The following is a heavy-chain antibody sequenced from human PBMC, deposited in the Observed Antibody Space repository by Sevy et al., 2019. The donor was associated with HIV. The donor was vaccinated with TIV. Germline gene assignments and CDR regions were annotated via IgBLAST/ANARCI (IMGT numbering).Heavy chain of an antibody. D-gene: IGHD2-2*02. J-gene: IGHJ4*02. V-gene: IGHV1-18*01. CDR3: ARGTSIPATIPDYFDY. CDR1: SPIIVNYG. CDR2: ISTYNGNT. Sequence: ASVKVSCKASSPIIVNYGITWVRQAPGQGLEWMGWISTYNGNTKYAQKFQGRVTLTTDTSTSTAYMWLTNLRSDDTAVYSGARGTSIPATIPDYFDYWGQGTLVTVSS.